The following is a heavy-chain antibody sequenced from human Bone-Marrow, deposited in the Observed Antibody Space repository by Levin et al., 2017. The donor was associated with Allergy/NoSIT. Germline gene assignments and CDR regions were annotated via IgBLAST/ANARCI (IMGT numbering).Heavy chain of an antibody. CDR3: ARARASGRGNNWLDP. CDR2: IRSSDNFI. J-gene: IGHJ5*02. Sequence: LPGGSLRLSCAASGFTFSSFDLNWVRQAPGKGLEHISHIRSSDNFIAYADSVKGRFTVSRDNAKNSLLLQMDSLRVEDTAVYYCARARASGRGNNWLDPWGQGTLVAVSS. D-gene: IGHD6-19*01. V-gene: IGHV3-48*03. CDR1: GFTFSSFD.